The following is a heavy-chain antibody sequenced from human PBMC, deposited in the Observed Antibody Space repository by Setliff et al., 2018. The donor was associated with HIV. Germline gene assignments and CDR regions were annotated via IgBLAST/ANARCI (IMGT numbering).Heavy chain of an antibody. CDR1: GYSISSGYY. V-gene: IGHV4-38-2*01. CDR2: IYHNGDT. D-gene: IGHD2-21*01. J-gene: IGHJ4*02. Sequence: SETLSLTCGVSGYSISSGYYWGWIRQPQGKGLEWIGSIYHNGDTYYRSSLEIRVTISVDTSNNQFSLRLKSVTAADTAVYFCAQMSISASVYFDYWGQGTLVTVSS. CDR3: AQMSISASVYFDY.